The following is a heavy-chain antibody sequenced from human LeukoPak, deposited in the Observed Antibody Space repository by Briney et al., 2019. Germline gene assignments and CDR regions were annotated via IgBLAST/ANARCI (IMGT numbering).Heavy chain of an antibody. D-gene: IGHD1-1*01. CDR3: ARGQTI. V-gene: IGHV4-34*01. CDR2: INHSGST. J-gene: IGHJ4*02. Sequence: SGTLSLTCAVYGGSFSGYYWSWIRQPPGKGLEWIGEINHSGSTNYNPSLKSRVTISVDTSKNQFSLKLSSVTAADTAVYYCARGQTIWGQGTLVTVSS. CDR1: GGSFSGYY.